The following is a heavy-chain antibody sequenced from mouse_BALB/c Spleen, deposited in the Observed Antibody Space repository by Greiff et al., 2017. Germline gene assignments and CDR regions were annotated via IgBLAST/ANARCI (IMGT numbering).Heavy chain of an antibody. J-gene: IGHJ2*01. CDR1: GFAFSSYD. D-gene: IGHD2-14*01. Sequence: EVQLVESGGGLVKPGGSLKLSCAASGFAFSSYDMSWVRQTPEKRLEWVAYISSGGGSTYYPDTVKGRFTISRDNAKNTLYLQMSSLKSEDTAMYYCASQRYDCFGYGGEGTNLTVSS. CDR3: ASQRYDCFGY. CDR2: ISSGGGST. V-gene: IGHV5-12-1*01.